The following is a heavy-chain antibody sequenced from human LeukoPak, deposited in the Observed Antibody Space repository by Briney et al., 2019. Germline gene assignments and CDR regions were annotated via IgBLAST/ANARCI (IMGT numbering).Heavy chain of an antibody. CDR3: ARQGQGYYDSSGYFDY. J-gene: IGHJ4*02. D-gene: IGHD3-22*01. Sequence: GASVKVSCKASGYTFTGYYMHWVRQAPGQGLEWMGWINPNSGGTNYAQKFQGRVTMTRDTSISTAYMELSRLRSDDTAVYYCARQGQGYYDSSGYFDYWGQGTLVTVSS. CDR2: INPNSGGT. CDR1: GYTFTGYY. V-gene: IGHV1-2*02.